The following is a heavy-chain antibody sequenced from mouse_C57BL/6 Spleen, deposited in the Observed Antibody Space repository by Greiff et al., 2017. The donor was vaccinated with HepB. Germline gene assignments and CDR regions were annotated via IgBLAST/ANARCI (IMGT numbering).Heavy chain of an antibody. CDR1: GYTFTSYW. Sequence: QVQLQQPGAELVRPGSSVKLSCKASGYTFTSYWMHWVKQRPIQGLEWIGNIDPSDSETHYNQKFTDKATLTVDKSSSTAYMQLSSLTSEDSAVYYCARKDYFSNFWYFDVWGTGTTVTVSS. CDR2: IDPSDSET. V-gene: IGHV1-52*01. CDR3: ARKDYFSNFWYFDV. J-gene: IGHJ1*03. D-gene: IGHD2-5*01.